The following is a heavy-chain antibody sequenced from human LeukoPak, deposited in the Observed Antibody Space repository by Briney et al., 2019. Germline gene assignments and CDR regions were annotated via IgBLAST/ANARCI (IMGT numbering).Heavy chain of an antibody. V-gene: IGHV1-46*01. CDR3: ARNRGRPYYYDSSGYLDY. Sequence: GASVKVSCKASGYTFTSYYMHWVRQAPGQGLEWMGIINPSGGSTSYAQKFQGRVTMTRDTSTSTVYMELSSLRSDDTAVYYCARNRGRPYYYDSSGYLDYWGQGTLVTVSS. CDR1: GYTFTSYY. J-gene: IGHJ4*02. CDR2: INPSGGST. D-gene: IGHD3-22*01.